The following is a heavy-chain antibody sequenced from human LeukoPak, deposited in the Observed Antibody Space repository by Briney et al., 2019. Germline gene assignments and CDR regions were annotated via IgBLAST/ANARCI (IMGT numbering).Heavy chain of an antibody. D-gene: IGHD3-10*01. CDR2: ISYDGSNK. CDR1: GFTFSSYG. J-gene: IGHJ4*02. V-gene: IGHV3-30*03. CDR3: ATLYGSGGYFDY. Sequence: GRSLRLSCAASGFTFSSYGIHWVRQAPGKGLEWVAVISYDGSNKYYADSVKGRSTIPRDNSKNTLYLQMNSLRAEDTAVYYCATLYGSGGYFDYWGQGTLVTVSS.